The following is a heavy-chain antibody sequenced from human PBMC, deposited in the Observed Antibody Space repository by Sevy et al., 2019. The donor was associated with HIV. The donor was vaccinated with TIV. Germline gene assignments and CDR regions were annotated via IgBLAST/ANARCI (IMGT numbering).Heavy chain of an antibody. CDR2: IKQDGSEK. CDR1: GFTLSSYW. V-gene: IGHV3-7*01. Sequence: GGSLRLSCAASGFTLSSYWMSWVRQAPGKGLEWVANIKQDGSEKYYVGSVKGGFTISRENAKNSLYLQMNSLRVGDTVAFYCARERAYYYDNCGYSFDYWGQGTLVTVSS. CDR3: ARERAYYYDNCGYSFDY. D-gene: IGHD3-22*01. J-gene: IGHJ4*02.